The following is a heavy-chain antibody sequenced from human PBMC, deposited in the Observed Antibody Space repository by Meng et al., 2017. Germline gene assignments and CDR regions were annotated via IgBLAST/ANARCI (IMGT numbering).Heavy chain of an antibody. CDR1: GGSFSGYY. CDR2: INHSGST. V-gene: IGHV4-34*01. J-gene: IGHJ5*02. Sequence: SETLSLTCAVYGGSFSGYYWSWIRKPPGKGLEWIGEINHSGSTNYNPSLKSRVTISVDTSKNQFSLKLSSVTAADTAVYYCARVRRGRNWFDPWGQGTLVTVSS. CDR3: ARVRRGRNWFDP.